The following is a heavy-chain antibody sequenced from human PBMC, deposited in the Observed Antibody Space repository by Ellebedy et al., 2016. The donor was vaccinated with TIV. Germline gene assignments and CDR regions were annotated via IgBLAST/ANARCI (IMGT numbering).Heavy chain of an antibody. V-gene: IGHV1-2*02. CDR3: ARVRAPHYGDYVY. J-gene: IGHJ4*02. CDR1: GYTFTSYY. D-gene: IGHD4-17*01. Sequence: ASVKVSXKASGYTFTSYYMHWVRQAPGQGLEWMGWMNPNSGNTGYAQKFQGRVTMTRDTSISTAYMELSRLRSDDTAVYYCARVRAPHYGDYVYWGQGTLVTVSS. CDR2: MNPNSGNT.